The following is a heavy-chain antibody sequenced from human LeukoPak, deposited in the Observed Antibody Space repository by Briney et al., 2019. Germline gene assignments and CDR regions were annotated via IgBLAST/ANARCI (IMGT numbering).Heavy chain of an antibody. J-gene: IGHJ4*02. Sequence: SETLSLTCTVSGGSISSSSSYWGWIRQPPGKGLEWIGSIYYSGTTYYNPSLKSRLTISVDTSKNRFSLKLTSVTAADTAIYYCARRDYYGGNPVLDYWGQGTLVTVSS. CDR2: IYYSGTT. D-gene: IGHD4-23*01. CDR1: GGSISSSSSY. V-gene: IGHV4-39*01. CDR3: ARRDYYGGNPVLDY.